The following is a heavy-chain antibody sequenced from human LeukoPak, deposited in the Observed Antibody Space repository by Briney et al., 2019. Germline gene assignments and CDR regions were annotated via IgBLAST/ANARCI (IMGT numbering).Heavy chain of an antibody. CDR3: ARQMIVVVSDAFDI. V-gene: IGHV1-69*02. Sequence: SVKVSCKASGGTFSSYTISWVRQAPGQGLEWMGRIIPILGIANYAQKFQGRVTITADKSTSTAYMELSSLRSEDTAVYYCARQMIVVVSDAFDIWXQGTXXTVSS. CDR2: IIPILGIA. CDR1: GGTFSSYT. D-gene: IGHD3-22*01. J-gene: IGHJ3*02.